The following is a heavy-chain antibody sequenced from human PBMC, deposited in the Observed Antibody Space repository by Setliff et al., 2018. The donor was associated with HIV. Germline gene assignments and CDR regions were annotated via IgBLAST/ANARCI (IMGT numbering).Heavy chain of an antibody. D-gene: IGHD6-13*01. J-gene: IGHJ1*01. Sequence: ETLSLTCTVSGGSISNSSSYWGWIRQPPGKRLEWIGSIYYSGSTYYNPSLKSRVTISVDTSKNQFSLKLSSVTAADTAVYYCARAPTSSWYVTTQRTKEYFHHWGQGTLVTVSS. CDR1: GGSISNSSSY. CDR3: ARAPTSSWYVTTQRTKEYFHH. V-gene: IGHV4-39*01. CDR2: IYYSGST.